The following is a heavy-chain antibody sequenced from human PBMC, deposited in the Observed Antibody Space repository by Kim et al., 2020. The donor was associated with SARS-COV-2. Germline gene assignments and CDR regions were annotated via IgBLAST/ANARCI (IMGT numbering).Heavy chain of an antibody. J-gene: IGHJ4*02. CDR2: IYYSGST. D-gene: IGHD2-21*02. V-gene: IGHV4-39*01. CDR1: GGSISSSSFY. CDR3: ARPGDPDY. Sequence: SETLSLTCTVSGGSISSSSFYWGWIRQPPGKGLEWIGSIYYSGSTYYNPSLKSRVTISVDTSKNQFSLKLSSVTAADTAVYYCARPGDPDYWGQGTLVTV.